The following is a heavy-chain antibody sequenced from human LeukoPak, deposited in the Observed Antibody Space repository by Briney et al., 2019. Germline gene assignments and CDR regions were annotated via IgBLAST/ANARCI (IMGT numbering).Heavy chain of an antibody. Sequence: SQTLSLTCGVSGGSLSFYYWSWIRQPPGKGLKWIGNIYYSGYTTYSPSLRSRVTISVDTSKNQFSLKLSSVTAADTAVYYCARETSQKGAHYMDVWGKGTTITISS. CDR3: ARETSQKGAHYMDV. J-gene: IGHJ6*03. D-gene: IGHD3-16*01. V-gene: IGHV4-59*01. CDR1: GGSLSFYY. CDR2: IYYSGYT.